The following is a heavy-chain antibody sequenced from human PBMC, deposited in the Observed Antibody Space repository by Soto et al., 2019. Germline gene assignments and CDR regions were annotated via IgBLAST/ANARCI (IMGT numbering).Heavy chain of an antibody. Sequence: VASVKVSCKASGGTFSSYAISWVRQAPGQGLEWMGGIIPIFGTANYAQKFQGRVTITADESTSTAYMELSSLRSEDTAVYYCAVVVAASQHYGMDVWGQGTTVTISS. V-gene: IGHV1-69*13. CDR3: AVVVAASQHYGMDV. D-gene: IGHD2-15*01. CDR1: GGTFSSYA. CDR2: IIPIFGTA. J-gene: IGHJ6*02.